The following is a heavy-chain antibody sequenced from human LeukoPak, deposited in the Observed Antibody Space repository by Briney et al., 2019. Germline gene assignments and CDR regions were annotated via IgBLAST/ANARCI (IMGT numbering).Heavy chain of an antibody. Sequence: ASVKVSCKASGYTFTGYYMHWVRQAPGQGLEWMGWINPNSGGTNYAQKFQGRVTMTRDTSISTAYMELSRLRSDDTAVYYCARDSATYYGSGSRFDPWGQGTLVTVSS. CDR2: INPNSGGT. CDR3: ARDSATYYGSGSRFDP. D-gene: IGHD3-10*01. V-gene: IGHV1-2*02. CDR1: GYTFTGYY. J-gene: IGHJ5*02.